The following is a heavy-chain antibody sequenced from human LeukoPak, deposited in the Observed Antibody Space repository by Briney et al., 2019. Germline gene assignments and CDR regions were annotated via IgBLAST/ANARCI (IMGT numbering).Heavy chain of an antibody. D-gene: IGHD3-9*01. V-gene: IGHV3-23*01. CDR2: ISGSGGST. J-gene: IGHJ6*03. Sequence: GGTLLLSCAASGFTFSSYGMSWVRQAPGKGLEWVSAISGSGGSTYYAASVKGRFTISRDNSKNTLYLQMNSLRAEDTAVYYCAKYPRTVVLRYFDWLSGNYYMDVWGKGTTVTISS. CDR3: AKYPRTVVLRYFDWLSGNYYMDV. CDR1: GFTFSSYG.